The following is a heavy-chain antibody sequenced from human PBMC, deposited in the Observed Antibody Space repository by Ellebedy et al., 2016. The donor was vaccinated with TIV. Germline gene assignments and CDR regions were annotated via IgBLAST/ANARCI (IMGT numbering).Heavy chain of an antibody. D-gene: IGHD3-10*01. V-gene: IGHV1-2*04. CDR3: ARDLFRGVDYYYYGLDV. J-gene: IGHJ6*02. CDR2: IDPNSGGT. Sequence: ASVKVSCKTSGYNFTDYYMHWVRQAPGQGLEWMGWIDPNSGGTNYAQKFQGWVTMTWDTSISTAYMELSRLRSGDTAVYYCARDLFRGVDYYYYGLDVWGQGTTVTVSS. CDR1: GYNFTDYY.